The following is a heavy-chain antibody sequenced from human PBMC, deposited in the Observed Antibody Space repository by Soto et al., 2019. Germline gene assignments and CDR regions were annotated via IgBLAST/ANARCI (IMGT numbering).Heavy chain of an antibody. CDR3: ATSNMNYYDSSGYRN. D-gene: IGHD3-22*01. Sequence: QTLSLTCTVSGGSISSGGYYWSWILQHQGKGLEWIGYIYYSGSTYYNPSLKSRVTISVDTSKNQFSLKLSSVTAADTAVYYCATSNMNYYDSSGYRNWGQGTLVTVSS. J-gene: IGHJ4*02. V-gene: IGHV4-31*03. CDR2: IYYSGST. CDR1: GGSISSGGYY.